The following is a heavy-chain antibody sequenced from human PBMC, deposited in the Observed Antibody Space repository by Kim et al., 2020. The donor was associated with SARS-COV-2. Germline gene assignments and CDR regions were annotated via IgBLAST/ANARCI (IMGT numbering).Heavy chain of an antibody. D-gene: IGHD2-21*01. CDR2: IWYDGSNK. Sequence: GGSLRLSCAASGFTFSSYGMHWVRQAPGKGLEWVAVIWYDGSNKYYADSVKGRFTISRDNSKNTLYLQMNSLRAEDTAVYYCAKDQAPYCGGDCYDYGMDVWGQGTTVTVSS. J-gene: IGHJ6*02. CDR1: GFTFSSYG. CDR3: AKDQAPYCGGDCYDYGMDV. V-gene: IGHV3-33*06.